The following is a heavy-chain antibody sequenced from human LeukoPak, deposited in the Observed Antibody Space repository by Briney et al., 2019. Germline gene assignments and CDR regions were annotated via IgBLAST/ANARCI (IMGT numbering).Heavy chain of an antibody. D-gene: IGHD3-3*01. J-gene: IGHJ2*01. V-gene: IGHV1-18*01. Sequence: ASVKVSCKASGYTFTTYGINWVRQAPGQGLEWMGWISTYNGNTNYAQKLQDRVTMNTDTSTSTAYMELRSLRSDDTAVYYCAREGRHYDFWSGYSGGYWYFDLWGRGTLVTVSS. CDR3: AREGRHYDFWSGYSGGYWYFDL. CDR2: ISTYNGNT. CDR1: GYTFTTYG.